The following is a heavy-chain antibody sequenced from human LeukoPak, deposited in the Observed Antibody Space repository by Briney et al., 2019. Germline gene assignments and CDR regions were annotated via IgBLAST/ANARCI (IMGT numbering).Heavy chain of an antibody. D-gene: IGHD5-18*01. V-gene: IGHV5-51*01. J-gene: IGHJ4*02. CDR2: IDPSDSET. CDR3: ARQTAMGRSGDY. Sequence: GESLKIPCKASGYSFTSYWIGWVRQMPGKGLEWMVIIDPSDSETRYTPSFQGQVTISVDKSLTTADLQWNSLKASDTAMYYCARQTAMGRSGDYWGQGTLVTVSS. CDR1: GYSFTSYW.